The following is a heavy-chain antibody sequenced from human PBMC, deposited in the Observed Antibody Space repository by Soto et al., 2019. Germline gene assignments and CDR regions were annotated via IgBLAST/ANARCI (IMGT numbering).Heavy chain of an antibody. Sequence: SETLSLTCAVYGGSFSGYYWSWIRQPPGKGPEWIGEINHSGSTNYNPSLKSRVTISVDTSKNQFSLKLSSVTAADTAVYYCARRKQQLVVPWGQGTLVTVSS. CDR1: GGSFSGYY. V-gene: IGHV4-34*01. CDR3: ARRKQQLVVP. J-gene: IGHJ4*02. D-gene: IGHD6-13*01. CDR2: INHSGST.